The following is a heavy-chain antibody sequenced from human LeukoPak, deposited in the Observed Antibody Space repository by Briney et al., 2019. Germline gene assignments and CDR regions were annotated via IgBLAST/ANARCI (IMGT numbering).Heavy chain of an antibody. Sequence: ASVKVSCKVSGYTLTELSMHWVRQAPGKGLEWMGGFDPEDGETIYAQKFQGRVTMPEDTSTDTAYMELSSLRSEDTAVYYCATDPIYCSSTSCYRLFGYWGQGTLVTVSS. CDR2: FDPEDGET. V-gene: IGHV1-24*01. CDR3: ATDPIYCSSTSCYRLFGY. D-gene: IGHD2-2*01. CDR1: GYTLTELS. J-gene: IGHJ4*02.